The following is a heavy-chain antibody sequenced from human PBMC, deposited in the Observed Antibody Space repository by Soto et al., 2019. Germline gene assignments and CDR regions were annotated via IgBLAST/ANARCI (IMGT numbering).Heavy chain of an antibody. CDR1: GFTFSSSE. J-gene: IGHJ5*02. Sequence: EVQLVESGGGLVQPGGSLRLSCAASGFTFSSSEMNWVRQAPGKGLDWVAYISSSGSTIYYADSVKGRFTISRDNAQNSLYLQMNSLRAEDTAVYYCARAGRPSENVLRYFDWLAWGQGTLVTVSS. V-gene: IGHV3-48*03. CDR3: ARAGRPSENVLRYFDWLA. D-gene: IGHD3-9*01. CDR2: ISSSGSTI.